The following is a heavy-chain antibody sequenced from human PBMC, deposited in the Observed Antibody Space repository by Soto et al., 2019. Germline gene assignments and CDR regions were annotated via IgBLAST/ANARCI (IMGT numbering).Heavy chain of an antibody. CDR3: AKDSDQLLFDYYYYGMDV. V-gene: IGHV3-30*18. Sequence: QVQLVESGGGVVQPGGSLRLSCEASGFTFSKFGIHWVRQAPGKGLEWVAVVSYDGSFKYYADSVKGRFTISRDNSKNTLYLQMNSLRPEDTALYYCAKDSDQLLFDYYYYGMDVWGQGTTVTASS. J-gene: IGHJ6*02. D-gene: IGHD2-2*01. CDR1: GFTFSKFG. CDR2: VSYDGSFK.